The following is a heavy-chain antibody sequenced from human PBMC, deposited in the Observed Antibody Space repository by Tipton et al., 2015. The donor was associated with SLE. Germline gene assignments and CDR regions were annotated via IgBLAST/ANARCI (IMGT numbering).Heavy chain of an antibody. CDR1: GDTIDGNTYF. V-gene: IGHV4-39*07. CDR3: ARLTPWGYDY. D-gene: IGHD7-27*01. J-gene: IGHJ4*02. CDR2: ISYSGAT. Sequence: TLSLTCTVSGDTIDGNTYFWDWIRQPPGKGLMLIGSISYSGATSYNPSLKSRVTISVDTSKNHFSLSPISVTAADTAVYYCARLTPWGYDYWCPGMLVTVSS.